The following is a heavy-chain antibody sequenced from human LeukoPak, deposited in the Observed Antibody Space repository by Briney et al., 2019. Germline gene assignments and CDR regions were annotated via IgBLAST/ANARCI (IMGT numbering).Heavy chain of an antibody. V-gene: IGHV3-23*01. CDR3: ARHFPSSGSRYHFDF. J-gene: IGHJ4*02. D-gene: IGHD1-26*01. CDR2: INFSGGNT. CDR1: GFTFSDSA. Sequence: GGSLRLSCAASGFTFSDSAMNWVRQAPGKGLEWLSLINFSGGNTYYADSMKGRFTISRDNSKDTLYLQMNSLRAEDTAIYYCARHFPSSGSRYHFDFWGQGTLVTVSS.